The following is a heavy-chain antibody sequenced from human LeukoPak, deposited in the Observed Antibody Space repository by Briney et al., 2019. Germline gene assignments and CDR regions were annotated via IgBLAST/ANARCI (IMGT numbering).Heavy chain of an antibody. CDR1: GPTVSSNY. J-gene: IGHJ4*02. D-gene: IGHD1-26*01. Sequence: GGSLRLSCAASGPTVSSNYMSWVRQAPGKGLEWVSLIYSGGNTYYADSVKGRFTISRDNSKNTLFLQMNSLRAEDTAVYYCARYPWGVGGTHWGQGTLVTVSS. V-gene: IGHV3-53*01. CDR2: IYSGGNT. CDR3: ARYPWGVGGTH.